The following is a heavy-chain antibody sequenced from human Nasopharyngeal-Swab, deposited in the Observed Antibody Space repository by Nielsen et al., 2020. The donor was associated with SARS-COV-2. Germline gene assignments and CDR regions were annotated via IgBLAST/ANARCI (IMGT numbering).Heavy chain of an antibody. CDR3: ASGKLAVAGIGFYHYGMDV. D-gene: IGHD6-19*01. Sequence: GSLRLSFSVSGWSFNGFYWNWIRQPPGKGLEWIGEINHNERTNYNPSLKSRVTMSVDTSKNQVSLKLRSVTAAATAVYYCASGKLAVAGIGFYHYGMDVWGQGTTVTVSS. CDR1: GWSFNGFY. J-gene: IGHJ6*02. CDR2: INHNERT. V-gene: IGHV4-34*01.